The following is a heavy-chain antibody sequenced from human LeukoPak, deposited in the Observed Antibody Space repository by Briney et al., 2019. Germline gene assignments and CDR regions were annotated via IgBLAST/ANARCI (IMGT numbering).Heavy chain of an antibody. CDR3: ARFGLGKHIEVAGIPFDI. V-gene: IGHV1-69*05. CDR1: GGTFSSYA. D-gene: IGHD6-19*01. J-gene: IGHJ3*02. Sequence: SVKVSCKASGGTFSSYAISWVRQAPGQGLEWMGGIIPIFGTANYAQKFQGRVTMTTDTSTSIAYMELRSLRSDDTAVYYCARFGLGKHIEVAGIPFDIWGQGTMVTVSS. CDR2: IIPIFGTA.